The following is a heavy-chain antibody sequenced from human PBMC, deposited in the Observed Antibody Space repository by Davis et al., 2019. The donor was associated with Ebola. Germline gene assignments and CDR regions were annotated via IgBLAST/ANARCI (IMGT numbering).Heavy chain of an antibody. D-gene: IGHD4-11*01. CDR2: IYYSGST. CDR1: GGSVSSGSYY. V-gene: IGHV4-61*01. Sequence: SETLSLTCTVSGGSVSSGSYYWSWIRQPPEKGLEWVGYIYYSGSTNCNPSLKSRVTISVDTSKNQFSLKLSSVTAADTAVYYCARAGPSNPYYGMDVWGQGTTVTVSS. J-gene: IGHJ6*02. CDR3: ARAGPSNPYYGMDV.